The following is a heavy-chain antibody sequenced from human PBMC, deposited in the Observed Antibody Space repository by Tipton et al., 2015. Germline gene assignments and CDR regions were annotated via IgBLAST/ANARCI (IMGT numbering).Heavy chain of an antibody. J-gene: IGHJ6*02. CDR2: IYHSGTT. V-gene: IGHV4-34*01. Sequence: TLSLTCSLSGRSFYTYYGTWIRQPPGQGLEWIGEIYHSGTTNYNPSLRGRFTISLRTSKNQLSLKVDSVTAADTAIYYCARGGSPIIEMAYHHYGLDVWGQGTTVTVSS. CDR1: GRSFYTYY. D-gene: IGHD5-24*01. CDR3: ARGGSPIIEMAYHHYGLDV.